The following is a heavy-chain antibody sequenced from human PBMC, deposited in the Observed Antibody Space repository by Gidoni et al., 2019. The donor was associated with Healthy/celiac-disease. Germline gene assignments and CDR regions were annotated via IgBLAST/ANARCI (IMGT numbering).Heavy chain of an antibody. CDR2: INHSGST. J-gene: IGHJ4*02. CDR3: ARGGLRVVTAPRY. V-gene: IGHV4-34*01. D-gene: IGHD2-21*02. Sequence: QVQPQQRGEGLLTPSETLYLTCAVHGGSFSGYYRSWLRQPPGKGLAWIGEINHSGSTNYNPSLKSRVTISVDTSKNQFSLKLSSVTAAGTAVYYCARGGLRVVTAPRYWGQGTLVTVSS. CDR1: GGSFSGYY.